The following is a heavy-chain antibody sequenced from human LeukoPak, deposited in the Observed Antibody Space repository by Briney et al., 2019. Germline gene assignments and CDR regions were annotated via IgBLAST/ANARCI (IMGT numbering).Heavy chain of an antibody. J-gene: IGHJ3*02. Sequence: GGSLRLPCAASGFTFSTYNMNWVRQAPGKGLEWVSSISTNSNYTHYADSVKGRFTISRDNAKNSLYLQMNSLRVEDTDVYYCARDVGASAPDAFDIWGQGTMVTVSS. V-gene: IGHV3-21*01. CDR3: ARDVGASAPDAFDI. D-gene: IGHD1-26*01. CDR2: ISTNSNYT. CDR1: GFTFSTYN.